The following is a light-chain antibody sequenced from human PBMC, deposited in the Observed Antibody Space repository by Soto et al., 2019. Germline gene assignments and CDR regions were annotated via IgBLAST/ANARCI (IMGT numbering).Light chain of an antibody. J-gene: IGKJ5*01. CDR1: QSISTW. CDR2: DAS. V-gene: IGKV1-5*01. CDR3: QQLNSYPIT. Sequence: GDRVTITCRASQSISTWLAWYQQKPGKAPKLLIYDASSLESGVPSRFSGSGSGTEFALTISSLQPEDFASYNCQQLNSYPITFGQGTRLEIK.